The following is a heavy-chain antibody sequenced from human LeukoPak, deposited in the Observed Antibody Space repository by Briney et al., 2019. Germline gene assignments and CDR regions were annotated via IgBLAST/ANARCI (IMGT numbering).Heavy chain of an antibody. CDR2: IYYSGST. J-gene: IGHJ4*02. D-gene: IGHD6-13*01. CDR3: AREQQLVRSIDY. V-gene: IGHV4-59*01. Sequence: TSETLSLTCTVSGGSISSYYWSWIRQPPGKGLEWIGYIYYSGSTNYNPSLKSRVTISVDTSKNQFSLKLSSVTAADTAVYYCAREQQLVRSIDYWGQGTLVTVSS. CDR1: GGSISSYY.